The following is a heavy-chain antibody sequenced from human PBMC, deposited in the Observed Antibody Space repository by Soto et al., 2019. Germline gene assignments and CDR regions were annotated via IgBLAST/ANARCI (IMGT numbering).Heavy chain of an antibody. CDR2: IYYSGST. Sequence: SETLSLTCTVSGGSISSGGYYWSWIRQHPGKGLEWIGYIYYSGSTYYNPSLKSRVTISVDTSKNQFSLKLSSVTAADTAAYYCARGRVGATTFDYWGQGTLVTAPQ. CDR1: GGSISSGGYY. J-gene: IGHJ4*02. D-gene: IGHD1-26*01. V-gene: IGHV4-31*03. CDR3: ARGRVGATTFDY.